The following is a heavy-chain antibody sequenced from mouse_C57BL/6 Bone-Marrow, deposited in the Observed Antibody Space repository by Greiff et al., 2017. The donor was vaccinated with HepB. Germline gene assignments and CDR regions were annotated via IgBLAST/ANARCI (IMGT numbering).Heavy chain of an antibody. CDR2: IHPNSGST. Sequence: QVQLKESGAELVKPGASVKLSCKASGYTFTSYWMHWVKQRPGQGLEWIGMIHPNSGSTNYNEKFKSKATLTVDKSSSTAYMQLSSLTSEDSAVYYCARGSSGFYAMDYWGQGTSVTVSS. CDR1: GYTFTSYW. J-gene: IGHJ4*01. V-gene: IGHV1-64*01. D-gene: IGHD3-2*02. CDR3: ARGSSGFYAMDY.